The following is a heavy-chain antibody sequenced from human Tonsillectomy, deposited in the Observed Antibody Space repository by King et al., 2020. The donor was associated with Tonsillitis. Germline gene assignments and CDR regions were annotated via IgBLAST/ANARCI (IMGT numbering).Heavy chain of an antibody. D-gene: IGHD2-2*01. V-gene: IGHV3-49*04. CDR3: TRIRRYCSSTSCEYYYYYMDV. J-gene: IGHJ6*03. CDR1: GFTFGDYA. CDR2: IRSKAYGGTT. Sequence: VQLVESGGGLVQPGRSLRLSCTASGFTFGDYAMSWVRQAPGKGLEWVGFIRSKAYGGTTEYAASVKGRFTISRDDSKRIAYLQMNSLKTEDTAVYYFTRIRRYCSSTSCEYYYYYMDVWGKGTTVTVSS.